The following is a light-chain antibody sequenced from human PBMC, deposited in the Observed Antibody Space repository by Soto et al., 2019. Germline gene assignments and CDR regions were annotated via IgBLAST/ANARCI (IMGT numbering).Light chain of an antibody. CDR3: AAWDDSLNGVV. CDR2: SDN. CDR1: SSNIGSNT. Sequence: QSVLTQPPSASGTLGQRVTISCSGSSSNIGSNTVNWYQQLPGTAPKLLIYSDNHRPSGVPDRFSGSRSGTSASLAIRGLQSEDEAEYYCAAWDDSLNGVVFGGGTKLTVL. J-gene: IGLJ2*01. V-gene: IGLV1-44*01.